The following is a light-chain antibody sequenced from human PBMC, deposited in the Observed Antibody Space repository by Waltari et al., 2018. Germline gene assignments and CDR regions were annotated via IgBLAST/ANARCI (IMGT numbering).Light chain of an antibody. V-gene: IGKV1-5*03. J-gene: IGKJ4*01. Sequence: DIQMTQSPSTLSAAVGHRVTITCRASQSISNWLAWYQQKTGKAPKLLIYKASTLESGVPSRFSGSGSGTEFTLTISSLQPDDFATYYCQQYNSYSLLTFGGGTKVEIK. CDR2: KAS. CDR3: QQYNSYSLLT. CDR1: QSISNW.